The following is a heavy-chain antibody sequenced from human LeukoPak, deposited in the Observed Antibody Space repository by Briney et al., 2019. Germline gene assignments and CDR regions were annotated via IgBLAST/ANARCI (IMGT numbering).Heavy chain of an antibody. CDR3: ARGSGSYRTPYYYMDV. J-gene: IGHJ6*03. CDR2: IYSGGST. D-gene: IGHD3-10*01. CDR1: GFTVSSNY. V-gene: IGHV3-53*01. Sequence: PGGSLRLSCAASGFTVSSNYMSWVRQAPGKGLEWVSVIYSGGSTYYADSVKGRFTISRDNSKNTLYLRMNSLRAEDTAVYYCARGSGSYRTPYYYMDVWGTGTTVTVSS.